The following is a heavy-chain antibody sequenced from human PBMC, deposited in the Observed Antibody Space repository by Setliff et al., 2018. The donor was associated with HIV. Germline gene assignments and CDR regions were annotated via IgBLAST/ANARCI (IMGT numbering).Heavy chain of an antibody. V-gene: IGHV1-18*01. CDR1: GYTFTSYG. J-gene: IGHJ3*02. D-gene: IGHD3-10*01. Sequence: ASVKVSCKASGYTFTSYGISWVRQAPGQGLEWMGWISAYNGNTNYAQKLQGRVTMTTDTSTSTAYMELRSLRSDDTAVYYCAREGLIWFGELSLDDAFDIWGQGTRGTVSS. CDR2: ISAYNGNT. CDR3: AREGLIWFGELSLDDAFDI.